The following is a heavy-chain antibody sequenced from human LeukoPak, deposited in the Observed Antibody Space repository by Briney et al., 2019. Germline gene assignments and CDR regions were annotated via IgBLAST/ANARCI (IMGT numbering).Heavy chain of an antibody. D-gene: IGHD2-21*02. Sequence: SETLSLTCTVSGGSISSYYWHWIRQPPGKGLEWIGYLCYSGNTYYNPSLKSRVTMSVDTSKNQFSLKLSSVTAADTAVYFCARAAYCGGDCYYYFDYWGQGTLVTVSS. CDR3: ARAAYCGGDCYYYFDY. V-gene: IGHV4-59*01. CDR2: LCYSGNT. J-gene: IGHJ4*02. CDR1: GGSISSYY.